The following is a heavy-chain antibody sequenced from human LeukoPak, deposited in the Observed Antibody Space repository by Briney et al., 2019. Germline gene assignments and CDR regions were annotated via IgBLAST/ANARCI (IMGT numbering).Heavy chain of an antibody. CDR1: GGSISSYS. CDR3: ARGGWYTWFDP. J-gene: IGHJ5*02. D-gene: IGHD6-19*01. Sequence: QVQLQESGPGLVKPSETLSLICTVSGGSISSYSWSWIRQPPGKGLEWIGYIYDTGSTNYNPSLKSRVTTSVDTSKDQFSLKLSSVTAADTAVYYCARGGWYTWFDPWGQGTLVTVSS. CDR2: IYDTGST. V-gene: IGHV4-59*08.